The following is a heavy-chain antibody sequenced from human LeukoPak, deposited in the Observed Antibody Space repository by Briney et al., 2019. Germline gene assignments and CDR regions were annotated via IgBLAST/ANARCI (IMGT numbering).Heavy chain of an antibody. Sequence: GASVKVSCKASGYTFTGYYMHWVRQAPGQGLEWMGWISAYNGNTNYAQKLQGRVTMTTDTSTSTAYMGLRSLRSDDTAVYYCARTPLSTYYGSGSYYYYYYMDVWGKGTTVTISS. V-gene: IGHV1-18*04. CDR3: ARTPLSTYYGSGSYYYYYYMDV. CDR2: ISAYNGNT. CDR1: GYTFTGYY. J-gene: IGHJ6*03. D-gene: IGHD3-10*01.